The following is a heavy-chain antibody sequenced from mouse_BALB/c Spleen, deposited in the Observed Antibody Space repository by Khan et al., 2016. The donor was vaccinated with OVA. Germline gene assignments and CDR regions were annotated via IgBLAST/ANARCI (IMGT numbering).Heavy chain of an antibody. J-gene: IGHJ4*01. V-gene: IGHV1S41*01. CDR1: GYTFTSYW. Sequence: DLVEPGASVKLSCKASGYTFTSYWINWIKERPGQGLEWIGQIGPGSGSASYNELFKGKATLTVEPSSSTVYIKLSSLSSEDSAVYFCARSIYYGRVLYAMDYWGQGTSVTVSS. CDR3: ARSIYYGRVLYAMDY. D-gene: IGHD1-1*01. CDR2: IGPGSGSA.